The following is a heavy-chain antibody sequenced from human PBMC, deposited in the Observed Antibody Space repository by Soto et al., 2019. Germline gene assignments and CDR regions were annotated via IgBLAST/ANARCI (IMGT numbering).Heavy chain of an antibody. CDR2: IYHSGST. J-gene: IGHJ3*02. D-gene: IGHD2-2*01. CDR1: GGSISSSNW. V-gene: IGHV4-4*02. CDR3: ARREDIVVVPAAPFDAFDI. Sequence: QVQLQESGPGLVKPSGTLSLTCAVSGGSISSSNWWSWVRQPPGKGLEWIGEIYHSGSTNYNPSLKSRVAISVDKSKNQFSLKLSSLAAADTAVYYCARREDIVVVPAAPFDAFDIWGQGTMVTVSS.